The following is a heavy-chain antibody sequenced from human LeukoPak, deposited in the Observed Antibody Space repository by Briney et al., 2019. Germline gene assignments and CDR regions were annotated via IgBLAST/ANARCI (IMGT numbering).Heavy chain of an antibody. J-gene: IGHJ4*02. D-gene: IGHD1-7*01. V-gene: IGHV1-2*02. CDR1: GYTFTDYY. CDR2: INPNSGGT. Sequence: ASVKLSCKASGYTFTDYYMHWVRQAPAPGLEWMGWINPNSGGTTYAQKFQGRVTMTRETSISTAYMELSRLRSDDTAMYYCAMNWNYNYWGQGTLVTVSS. CDR3: AMNWNYNY.